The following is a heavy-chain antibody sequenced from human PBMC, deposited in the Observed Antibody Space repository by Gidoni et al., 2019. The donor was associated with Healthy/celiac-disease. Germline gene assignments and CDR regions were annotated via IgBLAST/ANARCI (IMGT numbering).Heavy chain of an antibody. CDR3: ARDLGYCSGGSCSEYYYYDGMDV. D-gene: IGHD2-15*01. J-gene: IGHJ6*02. V-gene: IGHV1-3*01. CDR1: GYTFTNYA. CDR2: INAGNGNT. Sequence: QVPLVQSGAEVEKPGASVKVSCRASGYTFTNYAMHWVPQGPGQRREWIGWINAGNGNTRYSQKYQGRVTITRDTSASTAYMELSSLRSEDTAVYYCARDLGYCSGGSCSEYYYYDGMDVWGQGTTVTVSS.